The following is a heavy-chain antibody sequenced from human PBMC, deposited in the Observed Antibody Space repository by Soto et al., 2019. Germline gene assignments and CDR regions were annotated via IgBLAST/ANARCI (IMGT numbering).Heavy chain of an antibody. D-gene: IGHD3-22*01. V-gene: IGHV5-51*01. J-gene: IGHJ5*02. CDR1: GYKFTSSW. CDR3: ARKDKSGYFNWFDP. Sequence: GESLKISCRTSGYKFTSSWIAWVRQMPGKGLEWMGIIFPSDSDTRYSPSFQGQVTISADRSTSTVFLQWASLKASDTAVYFCARKDKSGYFNWFDPWGQGTLVTVSS. CDR2: IFPSDSDT.